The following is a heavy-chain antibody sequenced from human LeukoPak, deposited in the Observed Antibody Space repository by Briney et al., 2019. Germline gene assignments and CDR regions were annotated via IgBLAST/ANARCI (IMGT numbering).Heavy chain of an antibody. D-gene: IGHD6-6*01. CDR1: GYTFTGYY. J-gene: IGHJ4*02. V-gene: IGHV1-2*02. Sequence: ASVKVSCKASGYTFTGYYMHWVRQAPGQGLEWMGWINPNSGGTNYAQKFQGRVTMTRDTSISTAYMELSRLRSDDTAVYYCARDPSPDEYSSSWDDYWGQGTLVTVSS. CDR3: ARDPSPDEYSSSWDDY. CDR2: INPNSGGT.